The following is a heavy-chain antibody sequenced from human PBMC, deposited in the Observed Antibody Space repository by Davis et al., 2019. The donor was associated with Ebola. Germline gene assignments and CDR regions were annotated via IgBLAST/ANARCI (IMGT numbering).Heavy chain of an antibody. Sequence: GESLKISCAASGFTFSSYAMHWVRQAPGKGLEWVAVISYDGSNKYYADSVKGRFTISRDNSKNTLYLQMNSLRAEDTAVYYCARAGRGNWNYDYYYYMDVWGKGTTVTVSS. D-gene: IGHD1-1*01. V-gene: IGHV3-30-3*01. CDR3: ARAGRGNWNYDYYYYMDV. J-gene: IGHJ6*03. CDR2: ISYDGSNK. CDR1: GFTFSSYA.